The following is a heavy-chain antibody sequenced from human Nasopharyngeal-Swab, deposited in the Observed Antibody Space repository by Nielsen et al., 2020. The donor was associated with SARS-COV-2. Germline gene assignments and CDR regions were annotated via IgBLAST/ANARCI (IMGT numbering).Heavy chain of an antibody. D-gene: IGHD3-22*01. CDR1: GGSISSGGYY. V-gene: IGHV4-31*03. CDR2: IYYSGST. J-gene: IGHJ4*02. Sequence: SETLSLTCTVSGGSISSGGYYWSWIRQHPGKGLEWIGYIYYSGSTYYNPSLKSRVTISVDTSKNQFSLKLSSVTAADTAVYYCARAPIVVVITAFDYWGKGTLVTVSS. CDR3: ARAPIVVVITAFDY.